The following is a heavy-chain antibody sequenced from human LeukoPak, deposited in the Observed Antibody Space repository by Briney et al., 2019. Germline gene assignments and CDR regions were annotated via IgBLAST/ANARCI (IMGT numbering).Heavy chain of an antibody. CDR2: ISYDGSNK. V-gene: IGHV3-30*18. Sequence: PGGSLRLSCAASGFTFSSYGMHWVRQAPGKGLEWVAVISYDGSNKYYADSVKGRFTISRDRSKNTLYLQMNSLRAEDTAVYYCAKDGIAVADYWGQGTLVTVSS. J-gene: IGHJ4*02. D-gene: IGHD6-19*01. CDR3: AKDGIAVADY. CDR1: GFTFSSYG.